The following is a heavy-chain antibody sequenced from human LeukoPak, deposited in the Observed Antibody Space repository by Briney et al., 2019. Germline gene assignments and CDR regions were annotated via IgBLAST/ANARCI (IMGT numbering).Heavy chain of an antibody. Sequence: SETLSLTCTVSGGSISSSSYYWGWIRQPPGKGLEWIGSIYYSGSTNYNPSLKSRVTISLDTSKNQFSLKLSSVTAADTAVYYCARESGYLSVPWGQGTLVTVSS. D-gene: IGHD5-12*01. CDR1: GGSISSSSYY. CDR3: ARESGYLSVP. J-gene: IGHJ5*02. V-gene: IGHV4-39*07. CDR2: IYYSGST.